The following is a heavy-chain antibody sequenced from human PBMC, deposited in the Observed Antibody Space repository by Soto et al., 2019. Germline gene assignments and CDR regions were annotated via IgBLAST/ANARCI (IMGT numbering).Heavy chain of an antibody. CDR2: ISYDGSNK. CDR1: GFTFSSYG. J-gene: IGHJ6*02. Sequence: QVQLVESGGGVVQPGRSLRLSCAASGFTFSSYGMHWVRQAPGKGLEWVAVISYDGSNKYYADSVKGRFTISRDNSKNTLYLQRNSLRAEDTAVYYCAKIRSRWYGYYYGMDVWGQGTTVTVSS. CDR3: AKIRSRWYGYYYGMDV. V-gene: IGHV3-30*18. D-gene: IGHD6-13*01.